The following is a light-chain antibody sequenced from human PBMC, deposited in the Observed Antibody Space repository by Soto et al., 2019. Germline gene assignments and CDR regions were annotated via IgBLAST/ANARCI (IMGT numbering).Light chain of an antibody. CDR3: QQFNSYPIT. J-gene: IGKJ5*01. CDR2: SAS. CDR1: QGISSY. V-gene: IGKV1-9*01. Sequence: VTITCRASQGISSYLAWYQRKPGKAPKLLIYSASTLQSGVPSRFSGSGSGTEFTLTISSLQPEDFAIYYCQQFNSYPITLGQGTRVEIK.